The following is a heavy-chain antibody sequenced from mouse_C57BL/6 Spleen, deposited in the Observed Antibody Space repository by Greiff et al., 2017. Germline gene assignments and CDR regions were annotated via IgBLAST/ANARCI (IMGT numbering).Heavy chain of an antibody. CDR3: AKTVVGYAMDY. Sequence: QVQLQQPGAELVKPGASVKLSCKASGYTFTSYWMHWVKQRPGQGLEWIGMIHPNSGSTNYNEKFNSKATLTVDKSSSTAYMQLSSLTSEDSSVYYCAKTVVGYAMDYWGQGTSVTVSS. D-gene: IGHD1-1*01. CDR1: GYTFTSYW. V-gene: IGHV1-64*01. J-gene: IGHJ4*01. CDR2: IHPNSGST.